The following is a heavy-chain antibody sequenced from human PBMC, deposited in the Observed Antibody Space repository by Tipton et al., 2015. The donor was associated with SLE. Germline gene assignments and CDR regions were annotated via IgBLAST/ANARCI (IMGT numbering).Heavy chain of an antibody. CDR2: INHSGST. Sequence: LRLSCAVYGGSFSGYYWSWIRQPPGKGLEWIGEINHSGSTNYNPSLKSRVTISVDTSKNQFSLKLSSVTAADTAVYYCARHVRAAGAFDIWGQGTMVTVSS. CDR3: ARHVRAAGAFDI. D-gene: IGHD3-10*02. J-gene: IGHJ3*02. V-gene: IGHV4-34*01. CDR1: GGSFSGYY.